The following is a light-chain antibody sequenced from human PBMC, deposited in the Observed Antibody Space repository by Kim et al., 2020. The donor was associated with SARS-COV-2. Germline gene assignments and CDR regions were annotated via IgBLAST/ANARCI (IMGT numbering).Light chain of an antibody. Sequence: EIVMTQSPATLSVSPGERATLSCRASQSVSSKLAWYQQKPGQAPRLLVYGASTSATGIPARFSGSGSGTEFTLTISSLQSEDFAVYYCQQYNNWPQTFGQGTKVDIK. CDR1: QSVSSK. CDR3: QQYNNWPQT. J-gene: IGKJ1*01. V-gene: IGKV3-15*01. CDR2: GAS.